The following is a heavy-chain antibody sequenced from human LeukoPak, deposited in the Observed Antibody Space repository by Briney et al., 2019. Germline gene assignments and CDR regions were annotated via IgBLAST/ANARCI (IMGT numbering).Heavy chain of an antibody. V-gene: IGHV3-30*18. CDR3: AKDMAAARPFPASSGVALPALWFGELFIDY. CDR1: GFTFSNAW. Sequence: HPGGSLRLSCAASGFTFSNAWMSWVRQAPGKGLEWVAVISYDGSNKYYADSVKGRFTISRDNSKNTLYLQMNSLRAEDTAVYYCAKDMAAARPFPASSGVALPALWFGELFIDYWGQGTLVTVSS. D-gene: IGHD3-10*01. CDR2: ISYDGSNK. J-gene: IGHJ4*02.